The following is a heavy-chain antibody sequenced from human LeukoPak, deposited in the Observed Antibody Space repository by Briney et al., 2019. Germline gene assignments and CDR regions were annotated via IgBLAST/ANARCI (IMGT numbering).Heavy chain of an antibody. CDR2: ISGSGGST. CDR1: GFTFSSYA. J-gene: IGHJ6*04. Sequence: GGSLRLSCAASGFTFSSYAMSWVRQAPGKGLEWVSAISGSGGSTYYADSVEGRFTISRDNSKNTLYLQMNSLRAEDTAVYYCAKDGITMVRGVIRPYYYYGMDVWGKGTTVTVSS. V-gene: IGHV3-23*01. CDR3: AKDGITMVRGVIRPYYYYGMDV. D-gene: IGHD3-10*01.